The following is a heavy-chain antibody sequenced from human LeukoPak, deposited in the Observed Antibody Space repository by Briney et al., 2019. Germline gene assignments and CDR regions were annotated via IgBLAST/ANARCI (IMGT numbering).Heavy chain of an antibody. CDR3: ARVPSRMLYGMDV. Sequence: SQTLSLTCTVSGGSISSGDYYWSWIRQPPGKGLEWIGYIYYSGSTYYNPSLKSRVTISVGTSKNQFSLKLSSVTAADTAVYYCARVPSRMLYGMDVWGQGTTVTVSS. J-gene: IGHJ6*02. V-gene: IGHV4-30-4*01. CDR2: IYYSGST. D-gene: IGHD2-8*01. CDR1: GGSISSGDYY.